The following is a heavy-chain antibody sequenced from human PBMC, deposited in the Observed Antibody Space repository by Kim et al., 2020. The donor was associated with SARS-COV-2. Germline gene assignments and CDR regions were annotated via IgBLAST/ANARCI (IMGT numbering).Heavy chain of an antibody. D-gene: IGHD1-7*01. V-gene: IGHV4-4*02. CDR2: SGST. CDR3: GGGRTSDY. Sequence: SGSTNYNPSLKSRVTISVDKSKNQFSLKLSSVNAADTAVYYCGGGRTSDYWGQGTLVTVSS. J-gene: IGHJ4*02.